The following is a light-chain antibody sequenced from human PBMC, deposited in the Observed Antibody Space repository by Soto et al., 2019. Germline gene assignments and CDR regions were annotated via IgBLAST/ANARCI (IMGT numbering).Light chain of an antibody. V-gene: IGKV3-11*01. J-gene: IGKJ1*01. Sequence: EIVLTQSPATLSLSPGERATLSCRAGQSVSSYLAWYQQKPGQAPRLLIYDASNRATGIPARFSGSGSGTDFTLTISSLEPEDFAVYYCQQRSNWRWTFGQGTKVEIQ. CDR2: DAS. CDR3: QQRSNWRWT. CDR1: QSVSSY.